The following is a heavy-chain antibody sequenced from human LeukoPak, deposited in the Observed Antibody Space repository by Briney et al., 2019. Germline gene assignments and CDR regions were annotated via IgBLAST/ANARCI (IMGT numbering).Heavy chain of an antibody. CDR1: GGSISSYY. D-gene: IGHD3-9*01. Sequence: PSETLSLTCTVSGGSISSYYWSWIRQPAGKGLEWIGRIYSSGSTNYNPSLKSRVTMSVETSKNQFSLKLTSVTAADTAVYYCVRQNYDIFTGYYPDYWGQGILVTVSS. CDR2: IYSSGST. J-gene: IGHJ4*02. V-gene: IGHV4-4*07. CDR3: VRQNYDIFTGYYPDY.